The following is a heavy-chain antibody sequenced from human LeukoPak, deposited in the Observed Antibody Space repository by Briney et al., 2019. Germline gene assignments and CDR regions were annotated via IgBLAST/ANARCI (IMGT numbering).Heavy chain of an antibody. V-gene: IGHV4-61*02. CDR3: ARGGRDMTTVTLPFDY. CDR1: GGSISSGRYY. Sequence: SETLSLTCSVSGGSISSGRYYWNWIRQPAGKGLEWIGRIYTSGSTNYNPSLKSRVTISIDTSKNQFSLKLTSVTAADTAVYYCARGGRDMTTVTLPFDYWGQGTLVTVSS. CDR2: IYTSGST. J-gene: IGHJ4*02. D-gene: IGHD4-17*01.